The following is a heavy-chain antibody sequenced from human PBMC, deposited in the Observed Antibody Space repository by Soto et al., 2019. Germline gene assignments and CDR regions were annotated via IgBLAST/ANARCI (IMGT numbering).Heavy chain of an antibody. CDR2: MNPNSGNT. Sequence: QVQLVQSGAEVKKPGASVKVSCKASGYTFTSYDINWVRQATGQGLEWMGWMNPNSGNTGYAQKFQGRGTMTRNTSISTAYMELSSLRSEDTAVYYCARGGIVVVPAATKARYYYGMDVWGQGTTVTVSS. J-gene: IGHJ6*02. CDR3: ARGGIVVVPAATKARYYYGMDV. V-gene: IGHV1-8*01. D-gene: IGHD2-2*01. CDR1: GYTFTSYD.